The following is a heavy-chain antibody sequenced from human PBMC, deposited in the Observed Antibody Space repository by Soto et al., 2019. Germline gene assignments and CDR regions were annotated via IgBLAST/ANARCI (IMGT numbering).Heavy chain of an antibody. D-gene: IGHD3-9*01. V-gene: IGHV4-59*01. CDR2: IYYSGST. CDR3: ARGGYDILTGYYSFDY. J-gene: IGHJ4*02. Sequence: SGTLSLTCTVSCGSISSCYWSWIRQPPGKGLEWIGYIYYSGSTNYNPSLKSRVTISVDTSKNQFSLKLSSVTAADTAVYYCARGGYDILTGYYSFDYWGQGTLVTVSS. CDR1: CGSISSCY.